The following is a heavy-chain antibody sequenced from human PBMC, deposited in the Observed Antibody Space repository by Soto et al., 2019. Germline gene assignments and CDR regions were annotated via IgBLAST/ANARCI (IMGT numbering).Heavy chain of an antibody. CDR3: AKDRTIFGVVPTYYFDY. CDR2: ISGSGGST. J-gene: IGHJ4*02. CDR1: GFTFSSYA. Sequence: GVLRLSCAASGFTFSSYAMSWVRQAPGKGLEWVSAISGSGGSTYYADSVKGRFTISRDNSKNTLYLQMNSLRAEDTAVYYCAKDRTIFGVVPTYYFDYWGQGTLVTVSS. D-gene: IGHD3-3*01. V-gene: IGHV3-23*01.